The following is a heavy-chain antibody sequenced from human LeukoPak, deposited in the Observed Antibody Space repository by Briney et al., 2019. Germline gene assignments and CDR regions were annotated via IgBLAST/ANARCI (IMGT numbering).Heavy chain of an antibody. CDR2: ISSSSSYL. V-gene: IGHV3-21*01. CDR1: GFTFSSYE. D-gene: IGHD6-19*01. J-gene: IGHJ4*02. CDR3: ARDAVTGYSSGWYKPFPFDS. Sequence: GGSLRLSCAASGFTFSSYEMNWVRQAPGKGLEWVSSISSSSSYLFFADSVKGRFSISRDNTKNSLYLQMSGLRAEDTAVYYCARDAVTGYSSGWYKPFPFDSWGQGTLVTVSS.